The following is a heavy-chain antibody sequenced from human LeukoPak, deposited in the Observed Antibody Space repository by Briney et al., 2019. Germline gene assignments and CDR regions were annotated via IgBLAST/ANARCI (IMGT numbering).Heavy chain of an antibody. J-gene: IGHJ4*02. V-gene: IGHV4-59*08. CDR2: IYYSEST. CDR1: GGSLSSYY. Sequence: ASETLSLTCTVSGGSLSSYYWSWIRQPPGKGLEWIGYIYYSESTNYNPSLKSRVTISVDTSKNQFSLKLCSVTAADTAVYYCARFGSNPYYFDYWGQGTLVTVSS. D-gene: IGHD3-10*01. CDR3: ARFGSNPYYFDY.